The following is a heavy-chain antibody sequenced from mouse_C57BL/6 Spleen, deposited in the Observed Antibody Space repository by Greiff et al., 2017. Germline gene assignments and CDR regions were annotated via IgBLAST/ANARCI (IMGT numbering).Heavy chain of an antibody. J-gene: IGHJ4*01. D-gene: IGHD2-2*01. V-gene: IGHV1-81*01. CDR1: GYTFTSYG. CDR2: IYPRSGNT. CDR3: ARSTMVTTWDAMDY. Sequence: QVQLQQSGAELARPGASVKLSCKASGYTFTSYGISWVKQRTGQGLEWIGEIYPRSGNTYYNEKFKGKATLTADKSSSTAYMELRSLTSEDSAVYFCARSTMVTTWDAMDYWGQGTSVTVSS.